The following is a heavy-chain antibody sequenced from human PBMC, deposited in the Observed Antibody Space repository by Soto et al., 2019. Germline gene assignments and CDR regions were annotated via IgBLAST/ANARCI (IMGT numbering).Heavy chain of an antibody. CDR2: IWYDGSNK. Sequence: QVQLVESGGGVVQPGRSLRLSCAASGFTFSSYGMHWVRQAPGKGLEWVAVIWYDGSNKYYADSVKGRFTISRDNSKNPLYLQMKSLRAEDTAGYYCARAFYGMDVWGQGNTVTVSS. J-gene: IGHJ6*02. V-gene: IGHV3-33*01. CDR1: GFTFSSYG. CDR3: ARAFYGMDV.